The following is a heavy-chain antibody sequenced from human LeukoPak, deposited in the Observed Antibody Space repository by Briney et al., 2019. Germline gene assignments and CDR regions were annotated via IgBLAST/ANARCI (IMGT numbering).Heavy chain of an antibody. V-gene: IGHV3-48*01. CDR1: GFTFSDYS. CDR3: ARDPPNWGFGY. J-gene: IGHJ4*02. CDR2: ISSSSSTM. D-gene: IGHD7-27*01. Sequence: PGGSLRLSCAASGFTFSDYSMNWVRQAPGKGLEWVSYISSSSSTMYYADSVKGRFTISRDNAKKSLYLRMDSLRAEDTAVNYCARDPPNWGFGYWGQGTLVTVSS.